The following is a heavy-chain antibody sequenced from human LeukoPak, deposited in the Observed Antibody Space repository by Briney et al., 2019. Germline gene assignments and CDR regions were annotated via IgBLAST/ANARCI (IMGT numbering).Heavy chain of an antibody. Sequence: PSETLSLTCTVSGYSISSGCYWGWIRQPPGKGLEWIGSIYHSGSTYYNPSLKSRVTISVDTSKNQFSLKLSSVTAADTAVYYCARAFGEGWFDPWGQGTLVTVSS. V-gene: IGHV4-38-2*02. CDR2: IYHSGST. J-gene: IGHJ5*02. CDR3: ARAFGEGWFDP. CDR1: GYSISSGCY. D-gene: IGHD2-21*01.